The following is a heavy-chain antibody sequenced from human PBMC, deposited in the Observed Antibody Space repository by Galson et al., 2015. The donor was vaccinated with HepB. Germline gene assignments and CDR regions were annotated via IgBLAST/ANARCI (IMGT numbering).Heavy chain of an antibody. CDR3: ARGALVVVVGATLKNWFDP. CDR2: ISPDNRHT. J-gene: IGHJ5*02. Sequence: SVKVSCKASGYTFSTYSITWVRQAPGQGLEWMGWISPDNRHTDYAQKFQGRVTMTTDTSTSAAYMELRSLRSDDTAVYYCARGALVVVVGATLKNWFDPWGQGTLVTVSS. V-gene: IGHV1-18*01. D-gene: IGHD2-15*01. CDR1: GYTFSTYS.